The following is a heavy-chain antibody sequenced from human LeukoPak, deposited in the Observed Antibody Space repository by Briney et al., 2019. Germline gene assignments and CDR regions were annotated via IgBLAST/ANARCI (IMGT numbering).Heavy chain of an antibody. CDR1: GFTFSSYS. J-gene: IGHJ5*02. CDR2: ISSSSSYI. CDR3: ARDLFSYYYDSSDNWFDP. Sequence: KSGGSLRLSCAASGFTFSSYSMNWVHQAPGKGLEWVSSISSSSSYIYYADSVKGRFTISRDNAKNSLYLQMNSLRAEDTAVYYCARDLFSYYYDSSDNWFDPWGQGTLVTVSS. V-gene: IGHV3-21*01. D-gene: IGHD3-22*01.